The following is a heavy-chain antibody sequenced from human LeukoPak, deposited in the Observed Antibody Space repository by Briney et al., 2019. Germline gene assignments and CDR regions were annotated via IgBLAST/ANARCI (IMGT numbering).Heavy chain of an antibody. D-gene: IGHD1-26*01. CDR2: INPNSGGT. V-gene: IGHV1-2*02. Sequence: ASVKVSCKASGYTFTGYYMHWVRQAPGQGLEWMGWINPNSGGTSYAQKFQGRVTMTRDTSISTAYMELSRLRSDDTAVYYCAREVGGATNNYFDYWGQGTLVTVSS. J-gene: IGHJ4*02. CDR1: GYTFTGYY. CDR3: AREVGGATNNYFDY.